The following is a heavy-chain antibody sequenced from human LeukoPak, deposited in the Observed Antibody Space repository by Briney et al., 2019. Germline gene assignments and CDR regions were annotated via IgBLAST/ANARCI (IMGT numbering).Heavy chain of an antibody. CDR1: GYTFTSYD. CDR3: ARGGYGDYQVDYYGMDV. Sequence: ASVKVSCKASGYTFTSYDINWVRQATGQGLEWMGWMNPNSGNTGYAQKFQGWVTMTRDTSISTAYMELSRLRSDDTAVYYCARGGYGDYQVDYYGMDVWGQGTTVTVSS. CDR2: MNPNSGNT. D-gene: IGHD4-17*01. J-gene: IGHJ6*02. V-gene: IGHV1-8*01.